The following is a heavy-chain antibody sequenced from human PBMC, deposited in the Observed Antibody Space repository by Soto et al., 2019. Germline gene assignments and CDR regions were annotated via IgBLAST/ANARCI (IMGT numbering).Heavy chain of an antibody. CDR2: ISGSGGST. Sequence: EVQLLESGGGLVQPGGSLRLSCAASGFTFSSYAMSWVRQAPGKGLEWVSAISGSGGSTYYADSVKGRFTISRDNSKNTLYLQMNSLSAEDTAVYYCAKEAPLYYDILTGYYDYWGQGTLVTVSS. J-gene: IGHJ4*02. D-gene: IGHD3-9*01. CDR1: GFTFSSYA. CDR3: AKEAPLYYDILTGYYDY. V-gene: IGHV3-23*01.